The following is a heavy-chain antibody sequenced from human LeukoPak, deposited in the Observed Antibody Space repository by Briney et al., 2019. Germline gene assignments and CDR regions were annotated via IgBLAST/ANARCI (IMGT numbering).Heavy chain of an antibody. D-gene: IGHD3-10*01. CDR1: GFTFSSYS. Sequence: GGSLRLSCAASGFTFSSYSMNWVRQAPGEGLEWVAVTSSDLNVKLYADSVKGRFTISRDNSRSTLYLQMNSLRPEDTAIYYCAREGYYGSGSPPSLYFDYWGQGTLVTVSS. J-gene: IGHJ4*02. CDR3: AREGYYGSGSPPSLYFDY. CDR2: TSSDLNVK. V-gene: IGHV3-30*03.